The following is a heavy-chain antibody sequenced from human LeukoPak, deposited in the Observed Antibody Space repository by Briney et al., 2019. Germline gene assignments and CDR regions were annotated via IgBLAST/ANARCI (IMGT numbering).Heavy chain of an antibody. CDR1: GGSFSGYY. Sequence: SETLSLTCAVYGGSFSGYYWSWIRQPPGKGLERLGEINHSGSTNYNPSLKSRVTISVDTSKNQFSLKLSSVTAADTAVYYCARGTTGTTDYYYGMDVWGKGTTVTVSS. CDR2: INHSGST. J-gene: IGHJ6*04. V-gene: IGHV4-34*01. D-gene: IGHD1-1*01. CDR3: ARGTTGTTDYYYGMDV.